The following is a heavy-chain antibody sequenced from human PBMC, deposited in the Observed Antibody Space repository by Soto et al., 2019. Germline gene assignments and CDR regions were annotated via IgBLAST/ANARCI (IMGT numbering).Heavy chain of an antibody. CDR2: ISGSGLST. CDR3: ARGPPRVFKYYFDY. Sequence: EVQLLESGGGLLQPGGSLRLSCAASGFTFVTYAMSWVRQAPGKGLEWVSAISGSGLSTYYADSVKGRFTISRDNSKNTLYLEMNSVRAEDTAVYYCARGPPRVFKYYFDYWGQGTLVTVSS. CDR1: GFTFVTYA. V-gene: IGHV3-23*01. J-gene: IGHJ4*02. D-gene: IGHD6-13*01.